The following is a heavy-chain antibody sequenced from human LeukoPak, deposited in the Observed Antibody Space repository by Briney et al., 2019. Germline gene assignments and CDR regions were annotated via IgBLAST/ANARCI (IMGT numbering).Heavy chain of an antibody. CDR2: IYYSGST. D-gene: IGHD4-11*01. Sequence: PLATLSLTCTVSGGSISSYYWSWIRQPPGKGLEWIGYIYYSGSTNYNPSLKSRVTISVDTSKNQFSLKLSSVTAADTAVYYCARDYSRWFDPWGQGTLVTVSS. J-gene: IGHJ5*02. CDR3: ARDYSRWFDP. V-gene: IGHV4-59*01. CDR1: GGSISSYY.